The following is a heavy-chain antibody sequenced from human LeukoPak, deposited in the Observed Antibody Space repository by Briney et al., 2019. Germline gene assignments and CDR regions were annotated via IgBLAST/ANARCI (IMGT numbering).Heavy chain of an antibody. CDR1: GSISGYY. Sequence: SETLSLTCTVSGSISGYYRSWIRQPPGKGLEWIGYIYTSGSTNYNPSLESRVTIPVDTSKNQFSLDLSSVTAADTAVYYCARQKCTSASCLTKNAFDIWGQGTMVTVSS. J-gene: IGHJ3*02. CDR3: ARQKCTSASCLTKNAFDI. V-gene: IGHV4-4*09. D-gene: IGHD2-2*01. CDR2: IYTSGST.